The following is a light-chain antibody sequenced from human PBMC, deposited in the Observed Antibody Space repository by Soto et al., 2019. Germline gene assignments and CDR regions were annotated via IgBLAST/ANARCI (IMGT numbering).Light chain of an antibody. Sequence: DIQMTQSPSTLSASVGDRVTITCRASQSISSYLAWYQQKPGKAPKVLIYKASSLKSGVPSRFSGSGSGTDFTLTISSLQLYDFATYYCQQYNNYPYSFGQGTKLEIK. CDR1: QSISSY. V-gene: IGKV1-5*03. J-gene: IGKJ2*01. CDR3: QQYNNYPYS. CDR2: KAS.